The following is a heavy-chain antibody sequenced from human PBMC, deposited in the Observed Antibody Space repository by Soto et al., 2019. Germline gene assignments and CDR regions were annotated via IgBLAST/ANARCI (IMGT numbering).Heavy chain of an antibody. CDR2: IYSGGTT. CDR3: ARRELDAFYI. D-gene: IGHD1-7*01. Sequence: EVQLVESGGGLMQPGGSLRLSCAASGFTVSSNYMSWVRQAPGKGLEWISIIYSGGTTYYADSVKGRFTISRDNSKNTLCLQMNSLRAEDSAVYYCARRELDAFYIWGQGTMVTVSS. V-gene: IGHV3-53*01. J-gene: IGHJ3*02. CDR1: GFTVSSNY.